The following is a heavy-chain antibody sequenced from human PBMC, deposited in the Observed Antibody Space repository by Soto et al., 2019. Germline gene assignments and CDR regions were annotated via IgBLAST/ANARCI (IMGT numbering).Heavy chain of an antibody. CDR2: INDSGST. CDR3: ARVSDF. J-gene: IGHJ4*02. V-gene: IGHV4-34*01. Sequence: QVQLRQWGAGLLKPSETLSLTCAVYGASFSDYSWGWIRQPPDKGLEWVGEINDSGSTKYNPSLKSRVTISLDTSKNQFSLKLNSVTAADTAVYYCARVSDFWGQGTLVTVSS. CDR1: GASFSDYS.